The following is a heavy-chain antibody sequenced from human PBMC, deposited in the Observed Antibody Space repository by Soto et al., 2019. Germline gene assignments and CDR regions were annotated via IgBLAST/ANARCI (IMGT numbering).Heavy chain of an antibody. CDR2: ISGSGGST. CDR1: GFTFSSYA. J-gene: IGHJ4*02. CDR3: AKDTAMPPTVHPSAD. V-gene: IGHV3-23*01. Sequence: EVQLLESGGGLVQPGGSLRLSCAASGFTFSSYAMHWVRQAPGKGLEWVSAISGSGGSTYYADSVKGRFTISRDNSKDSLSLLMTRVRAVDTAVYYCAKDTAMPPTVHPSADWGQGTLVTVSS. D-gene: IGHD5-18*01.